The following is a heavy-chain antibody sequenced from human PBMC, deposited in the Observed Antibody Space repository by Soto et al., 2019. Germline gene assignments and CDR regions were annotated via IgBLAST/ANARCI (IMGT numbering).Heavy chain of an antibody. CDR2: IYYSGST. Sequence: SETLSLTCTVSGGPISSGDYYWSWIRQPPGKGLEWIGYIYYSGSTYYNPSLKSRVTISVDTSKNQFSLKLSSVTAADTAVYYCARAGTYYYDSSGYYFDYWGQGTLVTVSS. J-gene: IGHJ4*02. V-gene: IGHV4-30-4*01. CDR3: ARAGTYYYDSSGYYFDY. CDR1: GGPISSGDYY. D-gene: IGHD3-22*01.